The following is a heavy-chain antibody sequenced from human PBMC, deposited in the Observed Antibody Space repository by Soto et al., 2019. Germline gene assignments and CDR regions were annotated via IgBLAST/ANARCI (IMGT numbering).Heavy chain of an antibody. CDR2: IWNDGSEK. J-gene: IGHJ4*02. CDR3: ARVGHNGCDLDFDY. Sequence: QVQLFQSGGGVVQPGGSLRLSCAASGFTFSLYGMHWVRQAPGKGLEWVAVIWNDGSEKNYADSVKGRFTLSGDSSKNTLYLEMNSLRVEDTAVYYCARVGHNGCDLDFDYWGQGTLVTVSS. V-gene: IGHV3-33*01. D-gene: IGHD5-12*01. CDR1: GFTFSLYG.